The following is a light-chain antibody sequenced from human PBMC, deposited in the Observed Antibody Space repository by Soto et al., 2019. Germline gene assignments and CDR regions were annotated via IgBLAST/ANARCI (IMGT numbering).Light chain of an antibody. CDR1: SSDVGGYNY. J-gene: IGLJ1*01. CDR3: SSYTSTNTLAV. Sequence: QSVLTQPASVSGSPGQSITISRTGTSSDVGGYNYVSWYQQHAGKAPKLMIYEVSNRPSGVSNRFSGSKSGDTASLTISGLQAEDEADYYCSSYTSTNTLAVFGTGTKVTVL. V-gene: IGLV2-14*01. CDR2: EVS.